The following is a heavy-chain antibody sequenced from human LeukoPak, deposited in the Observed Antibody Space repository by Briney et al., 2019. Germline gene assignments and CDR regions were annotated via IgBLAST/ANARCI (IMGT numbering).Heavy chain of an antibody. CDR1: GFTFSSFW. V-gene: IGHV3-7*01. CDR3: ARDSRTYGYF. D-gene: IGHD3-10*01. CDR2: MNQDGSAK. J-gene: IGHJ4*02. Sequence: GGSLRLSCAVSGFTFSSFWMAWVRQPPGKGLEWVANMNQDGSAKTYVDSVKGRFTISRNNAKNSLYLQMDSLRDEDTAVYYCARDSRTYGYFWGRGTLVTVSS.